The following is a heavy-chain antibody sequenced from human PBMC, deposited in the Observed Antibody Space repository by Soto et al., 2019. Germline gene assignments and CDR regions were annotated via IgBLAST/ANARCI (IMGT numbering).Heavy chain of an antibody. CDR2: ISSNGGST. Sequence: GGSLRLSCSASGFTFSSYAMHWVRQAPGKGLEYVSAISSNGGSTYYADSVKGRFTISRDNSKNTLYLQMSSLRAEDTAVYYCVKDDGVAHIVVVPAFDYWGQGTLVTVSS. CDR3: VKDDGVAHIVVVPAFDY. CDR1: GFTFSSYA. J-gene: IGHJ4*02. D-gene: IGHD2-2*01. V-gene: IGHV3-64D*08.